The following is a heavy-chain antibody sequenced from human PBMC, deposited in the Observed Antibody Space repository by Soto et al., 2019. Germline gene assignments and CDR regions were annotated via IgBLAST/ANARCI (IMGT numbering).Heavy chain of an antibody. Sequence: PSETLSLTCTVSGGSVSSGSYYWTWIRQPPGKGPEWIGYIYYSGRTNYNPSLKSRVTISVDTSKNQFSLKLSSVTAADTAVYYCARDAKIDKAFDYWGQGTLVTVSS. J-gene: IGHJ4*02. CDR1: GGSVSSGSYY. D-gene: IGHD3-22*01. V-gene: IGHV4-61*01. CDR2: IYYSGRT. CDR3: ARDAKIDKAFDY.